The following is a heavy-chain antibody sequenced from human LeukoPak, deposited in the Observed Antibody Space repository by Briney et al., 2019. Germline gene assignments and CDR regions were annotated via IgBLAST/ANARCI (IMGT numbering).Heavy chain of an antibody. CDR1: GLTVNSNY. J-gene: IGHJ4*02. CDR3: ARAKPGAAGFFDF. CDR2: IYSDGSA. Sequence: GGSLRLSCAASGLTVNSNYMSWVRQAPGKGLEWVSIIYSDGSAYYADSVKGRFTLSRDNSKNTLYLQMNSLRGEDTAVYYCARAKPGAAGFFDFWGQGTLVTVSS. D-gene: IGHD6-13*01. V-gene: IGHV3-66*02.